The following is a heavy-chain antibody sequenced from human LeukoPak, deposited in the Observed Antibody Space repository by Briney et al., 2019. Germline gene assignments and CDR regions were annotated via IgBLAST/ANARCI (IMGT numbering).Heavy chain of an antibody. CDR1: GFTFSNAW. CDR2: IKSKTDGGTT. D-gene: IGHD4-17*01. CDR3: TTSDDYGDYGWYFDL. Sequence: GGSLRLSCAASGFTFSNAWMSWVRQAPGKGLEWVGRIKSKTDGGTTDYAAPGKGRFTISRDDSKNTLYLQMNSLKTEDTAVYYCTTSDDYGDYGWYFDLWGRGTLVTVSS. J-gene: IGHJ2*01. V-gene: IGHV3-15*01.